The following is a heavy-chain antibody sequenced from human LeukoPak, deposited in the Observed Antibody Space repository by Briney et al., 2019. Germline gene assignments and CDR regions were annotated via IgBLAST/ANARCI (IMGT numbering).Heavy chain of an antibody. V-gene: IGHV4-59*01. J-gene: IGHJ4*02. D-gene: IGHD2-15*01. CDR3: ARLLRGTCDY. CDR1: GGSISSYY. Sequence: SETLSLTCTVSGGSISSYYWSWIRQPPGKGLEWIGYIYYSGSTNYNPSLKSRVTISVDTSKNQFSLKLSSVTAADTAVYYCARLLRGTCDYWGQGTLVTVSS. CDR2: IYYSGST.